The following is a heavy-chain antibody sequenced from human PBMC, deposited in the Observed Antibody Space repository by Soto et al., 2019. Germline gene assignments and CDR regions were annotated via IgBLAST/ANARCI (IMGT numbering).Heavy chain of an antibody. Sequence: SVKVSCKTSGGTFSIYTISWVRQAPGQGLEWMGRVLPFLDITSYSQSFQGRVTITADRSTTTAYMELSSLRSEDTAVYYCARDRDNSNWPNFDSWGQGTLVTVS. CDR2: VLPFLDIT. CDR1: GGTFSIYT. CDR3: ARDRDNSNWPNFDS. J-gene: IGHJ4*02. V-gene: IGHV1-69*02. D-gene: IGHD6-13*01.